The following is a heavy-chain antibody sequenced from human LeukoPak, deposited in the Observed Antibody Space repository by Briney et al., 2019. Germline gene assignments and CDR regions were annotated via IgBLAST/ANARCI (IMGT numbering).Heavy chain of an antibody. Sequence: ASVKVSCKASGYTFTSYAMNWVRQAPGQGLEWMGWINTNTGNPTYAQGFTGRFVFSLDTSVSTAYLQISSLKAEDTAVYYCASSSTGSYYDFWSGYYTQEVNWFDPWGQGTLVTVSS. D-gene: IGHD3-3*01. CDR3: ASSSTGSYYDFWSGYYTQEVNWFDP. V-gene: IGHV7-4-1*02. J-gene: IGHJ5*02. CDR1: GYTFTSYA. CDR2: INTNTGNP.